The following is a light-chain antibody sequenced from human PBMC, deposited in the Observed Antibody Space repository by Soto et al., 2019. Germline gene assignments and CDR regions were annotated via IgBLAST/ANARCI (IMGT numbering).Light chain of an antibody. J-gene: IGKJ5*01. CDR3: QQYGRAPIT. CDR1: QTVSNSL. V-gene: IGKV3-20*01. Sequence: IVLTHSPGTLSLSPGERATLSCRASQTVSNSLLAWYQQKLGQSPRLLIYGASTRATGIPDRFIGSGSGTDFTLTISRLEPEDFAVYVCQQYGRAPITFGQGTRLE. CDR2: GAS.